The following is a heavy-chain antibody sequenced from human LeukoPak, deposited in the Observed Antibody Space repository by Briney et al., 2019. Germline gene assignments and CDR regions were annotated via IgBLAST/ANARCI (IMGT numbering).Heavy chain of an antibody. V-gene: IGHV3-23*01. D-gene: IGHD6-19*01. CDR3: AKRAVAGAGRAFAY. CDR2: ISRSDDTT. J-gene: IGHJ4*02. Sequence: GGSLRLSCAASGFTVSRYAMNWVRQAPGKGLEWVSIISRSDDTTYYADSGKGRFTISRDNSKNTLYLQMNTLRTERTSVYDCAKRAVAGAGRAFAYWGQGSLVTASS. CDR1: GFTVSRYA.